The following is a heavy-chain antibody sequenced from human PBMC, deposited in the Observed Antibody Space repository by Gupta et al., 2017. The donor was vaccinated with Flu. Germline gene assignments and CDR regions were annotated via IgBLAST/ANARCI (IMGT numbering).Heavy chain of an antibody. Sequence: EVELVESGGGWVNPGGSLRLSCTASGFNYRMSWMSWVRRAPGKGLEWVALIKSRTSGETRHYAVPGKGRFTISRDDAENTVFLQMDSLKAEETAIYYCVADISEEGVGELDYWGQGVQVTVSS. CDR2: IKSRTSGETR. J-gene: IGHJ4*02. CDR3: VADISEEGVGELDY. V-gene: IGHV3-15*05. D-gene: IGHD3-10*01. CDR1: GFNYRMSW.